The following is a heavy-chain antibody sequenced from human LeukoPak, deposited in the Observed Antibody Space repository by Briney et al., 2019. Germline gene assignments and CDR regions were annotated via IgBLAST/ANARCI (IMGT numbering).Heavy chain of an antibody. D-gene: IGHD5-12*01. CDR1: GYTFTSYY. CDR2: FDPEDGET. V-gene: IGHV1-24*01. Sequence: GASVKVSCKASGYTFTSYYMHWVRQAPGKGLEWMGGFDPEDGETIYAQKFQGRVTMTEDTSTDTAYMELSSLRSEDTAVYYCATAGDSGYDLGYWGQGTLVTVSS. J-gene: IGHJ4*02. CDR3: ATAGDSGYDLGY.